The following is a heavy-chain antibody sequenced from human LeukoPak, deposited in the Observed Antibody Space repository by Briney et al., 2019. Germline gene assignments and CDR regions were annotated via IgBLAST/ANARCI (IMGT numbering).Heavy chain of an antibody. CDR2: INHSGST. V-gene: IGHV4-34*01. CDR1: GGSFSAYY. CDR3: ARGSSGYYWP. Sequence: SETLSLTCAVYGGSFSAYYWSWIRQPPGKGLEWIGVINHSGSTNYNPSLKSRVTISVDTSKNQFSLRLSSVTAADTAVYYYARGSSGYYWPWGQGTLVTVSS. D-gene: IGHD3-22*01. J-gene: IGHJ5*02.